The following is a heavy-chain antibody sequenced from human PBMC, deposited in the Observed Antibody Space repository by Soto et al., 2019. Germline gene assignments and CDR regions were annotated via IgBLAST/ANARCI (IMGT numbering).Heavy chain of an antibody. Sequence: SETLSLTCIVSGGSISNYYWSWIRQPPGKGLEWIRYIYYSGSTNYSPSLRSRVTKSADTSKNHFSLNLSSVTAADTAVYYCAREDIAGIWGSYRPYASGGYFGYWGQGTLVTVSS. V-gene: IGHV4-59*01. CDR3: AREDIAGIWGSYRPYASGGYFGY. D-gene: IGHD3-16*02. CDR1: GGSISNYY. J-gene: IGHJ4*02. CDR2: IYYSGST.